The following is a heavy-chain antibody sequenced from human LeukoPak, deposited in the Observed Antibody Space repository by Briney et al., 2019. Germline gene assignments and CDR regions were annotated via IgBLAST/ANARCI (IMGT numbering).Heavy chain of an antibody. Sequence: ASVKVSCKASGYTFTSYGISWVRQAPGQGLEWMGWISAYNGNTNYAQKLQGRVTMTTDTSTSTAYIELRSLRSDDTAVYYCARDRSYDFWSGYYPFDYWGQGTLVTVSS. J-gene: IGHJ4*02. V-gene: IGHV1-18*01. D-gene: IGHD3-3*01. CDR3: ARDRSYDFWSGYYPFDY. CDR2: ISAYNGNT. CDR1: GYTFTSYG.